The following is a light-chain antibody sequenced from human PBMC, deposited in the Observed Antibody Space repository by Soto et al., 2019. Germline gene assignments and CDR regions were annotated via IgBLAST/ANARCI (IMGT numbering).Light chain of an antibody. CDR1: QSISSW. V-gene: IGKV1-5*01. Sequence: DIHMTQSPSTLSASVGDRVTISCRASQSISSWLAWYQQKPGQAPKLLMFDASTLESGVPSRFSGSGSGTDFTLTISSLQPDDFATYDFQQYSDSSGAVGQGTKVEIK. CDR3: QQYSDSSGA. J-gene: IGKJ1*01. CDR2: DAS.